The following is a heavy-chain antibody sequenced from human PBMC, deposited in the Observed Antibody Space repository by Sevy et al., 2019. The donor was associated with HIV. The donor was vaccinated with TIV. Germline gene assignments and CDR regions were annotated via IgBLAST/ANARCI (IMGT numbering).Heavy chain of an antibody. Sequence: SETLSLTCTVSGGSISSSSYYWGWIRQPPGKGLEWIGSIYYSGSTYYNPSLKSRVTISVDTSKNQFSLKLSSVTAADTAVYYCARRRVVGATRYYFDYWGQGTLVNVSS. D-gene: IGHD1-26*01. J-gene: IGHJ4*02. CDR3: ARRRVVGATRYYFDY. CDR2: IYYSGST. CDR1: GGSISSSSYY. V-gene: IGHV4-39*01.